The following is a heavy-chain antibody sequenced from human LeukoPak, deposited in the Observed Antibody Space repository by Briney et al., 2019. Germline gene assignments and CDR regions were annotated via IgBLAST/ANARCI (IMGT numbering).Heavy chain of an antibody. J-gene: IGHJ4*02. D-gene: IGHD3-3*01. Sequence: GASVKVSCKASGYTFTSYGISWVRQAPGQGLEWMGWISAYNGNTNYAQKLQGRVTMTTDTSTSTAYMELRSLRSDDTAVYYCARTRGRFLESYSDYWGQGTLVTVSS. V-gene: IGHV1-18*01. CDR1: GYTFTSYG. CDR3: ARTRGRFLESYSDY. CDR2: ISAYNGNT.